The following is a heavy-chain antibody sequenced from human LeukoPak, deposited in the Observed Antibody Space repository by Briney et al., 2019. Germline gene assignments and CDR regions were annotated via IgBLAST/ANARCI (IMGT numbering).Heavy chain of an antibody. D-gene: IGHD1-26*01. Sequence: PGGSLRLSCAASGFTFSSYSMNWVRQAPGKGLEWVSSISSSSSYIYYADSVKGRFTISRDNAKNSLYLQMNSLRAEDTAVYYCARDRHSGTSLVYFDYWGQGTLVTVSS. CDR3: ARDRHSGTSLVYFDY. CDR1: GFTFSSYS. CDR2: ISSSSSYI. J-gene: IGHJ4*02. V-gene: IGHV3-21*04.